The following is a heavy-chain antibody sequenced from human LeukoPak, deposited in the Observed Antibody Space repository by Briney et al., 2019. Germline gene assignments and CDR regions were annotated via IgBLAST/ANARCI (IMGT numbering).Heavy chain of an antibody. CDR3: ARGGRVGATDSLDF. J-gene: IGHJ4*02. Sequence: ASVKVSCKASGYTFIGYYMHWVRQAPGQGLEWMGWINPNSGGTNYAQKFQGRVTMTRDTSISTAYMELSRLTSDDTAIYYCARGGRVGATDSLDFWGQGTLVTVSS. CDR1: GYTFIGYY. V-gene: IGHV1-2*02. D-gene: IGHD1-26*01. CDR2: INPNSGGT.